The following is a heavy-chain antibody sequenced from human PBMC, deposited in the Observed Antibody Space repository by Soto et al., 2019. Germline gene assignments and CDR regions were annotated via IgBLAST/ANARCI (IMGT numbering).Heavy chain of an antibody. CDR3: AIIGRRRPIDY. CDR2: INHSGST. V-gene: IGHV4-34*01. J-gene: IGHJ4*02. Sequence: SETLSLTCAVYGGSFSGYYWSWIRQPPGKGLEWIGEINHSGSTNYNPSLKSRVTISVDTSKNQFSLKLSSVTAADTAVYYCAIIGRRRPIDYWGQGTLVTVSS. CDR1: GGSFSGYY.